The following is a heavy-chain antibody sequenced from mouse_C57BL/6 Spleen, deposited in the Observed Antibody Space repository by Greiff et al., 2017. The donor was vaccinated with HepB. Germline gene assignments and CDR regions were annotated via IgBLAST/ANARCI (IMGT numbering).Heavy chain of an antibody. J-gene: IGHJ4*01. Sequence: DVRLVESGGGLVKPGGSLKLSCAASGFTFSSYTMSWVRQTPEKRLEWVATISGGGGNTYYPDSVKGRFTISRDNAKNTLYLQMSSLRSEDTALYYCARQSNYYYAMDYWGQGTSVTVSS. V-gene: IGHV5-9*01. D-gene: IGHD2-5*01. CDR3: ARQSNYYYAMDY. CDR2: ISGGGGNT. CDR1: GFTFSSYT.